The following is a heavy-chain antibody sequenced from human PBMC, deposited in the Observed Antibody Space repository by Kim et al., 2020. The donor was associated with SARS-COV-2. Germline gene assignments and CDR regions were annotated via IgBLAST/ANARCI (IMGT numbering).Heavy chain of an antibody. V-gene: IGHV1-3*01. J-gene: IGHJ6*02. CDR3: ARVYLNSTYGYFALDV. CDR1: GYTFTNYA. D-gene: IGHD4-17*01. Sequence: ASVKFSCKASGYTFTNYAIHWVRQAPGQRLAWMGWVNAGNGKTKYSRKFQGRITMTRDTSASIAYMDLNSMRSEDTAVYYCARVYLNSTYGYFALDVWGQ. CDR2: VNAGNGKT.